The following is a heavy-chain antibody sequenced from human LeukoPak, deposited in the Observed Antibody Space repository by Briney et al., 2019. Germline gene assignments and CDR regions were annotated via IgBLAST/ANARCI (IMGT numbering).Heavy chain of an antibody. CDR1: GFTFSDYY. CDR3: ARTQKSITMIVVVITHFDY. V-gene: IGHV3-11*01. D-gene: IGHD3-22*01. Sequence: GGSLRLSCAASGFTFSDYYMSWIRQAPGKGLEWVSYISSSGCTIYYADSVKGRFTISRDNAKNSLYLQMNSLRAEDTAVYYCARTQKSITMIVVVITHFDYWAREPWSPSPQ. J-gene: IGHJ4*02. CDR2: ISSSGCTI.